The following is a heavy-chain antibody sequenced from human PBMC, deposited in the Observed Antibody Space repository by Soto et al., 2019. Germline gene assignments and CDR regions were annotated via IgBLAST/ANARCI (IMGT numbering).Heavy chain of an antibody. CDR3: ARDGITIFGVVTNDAFDI. V-gene: IGHV1-18*01. CDR2: ISAYNGNT. Sequence: ASVKVSCKASGYTFTSYGISWVRQAPGQGLEWMGWISAYNGNTNYAQKLQGRVTMTTDTSTSTAYMGLRSLRSDDTAVYYCARDGITIFGVVTNDAFDIWGQGTMVTVS. D-gene: IGHD3-3*01. CDR1: GYTFTSYG. J-gene: IGHJ3*02.